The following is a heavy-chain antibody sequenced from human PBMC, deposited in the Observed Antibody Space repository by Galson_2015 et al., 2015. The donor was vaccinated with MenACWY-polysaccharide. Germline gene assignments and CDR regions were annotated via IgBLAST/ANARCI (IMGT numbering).Heavy chain of an antibody. CDR3: ARGHYGLDV. CDR1: GFSLGAWY. CDR2: ISKSGDSI. J-gene: IGHJ6*02. V-gene: IGHV3-11*01. Sequence: SLRLSCAASGFSLGAWYMSWTRQAPGKGPEWLSYISKSGDSIYYGDSVKGRFAISRDNAKNSLYLQLNSLEVEDTAIYYCARGHYGLDVSGQGTTVTVSS.